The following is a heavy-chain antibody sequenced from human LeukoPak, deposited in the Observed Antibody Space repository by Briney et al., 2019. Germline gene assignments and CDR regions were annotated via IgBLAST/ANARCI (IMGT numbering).Heavy chain of an antibody. CDR1: GFPFSSYW. CDR2: IRPDGSEG. V-gene: IGHV3-7*01. Sequence: GGSLRLSCAVSGFPFSSYWMGWVRQAPGKGLEWVANIRPDGSEGFYVDSLRGRFTISRDNAKNSLYLQMNSLRAEDTAVYYCARVDCSGGSCFSGFDYWGRGTLVTVSS. CDR3: ARVDCSGGSCFSGFDY. D-gene: IGHD2-15*01. J-gene: IGHJ4*02.